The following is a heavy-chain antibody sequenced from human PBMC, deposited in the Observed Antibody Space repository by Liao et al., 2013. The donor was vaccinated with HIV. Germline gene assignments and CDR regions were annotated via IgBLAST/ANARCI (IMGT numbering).Heavy chain of an antibody. CDR3: AASSHVGGGNPPFDY. CDR2: IYYTGVT. D-gene: IGHD3-16*01. J-gene: IGHJ4*02. V-gene: IGHV4-30-4*08. Sequence: QVLLQESGSGLVKPSQTLSLTCDVSGVSITNSAFYWSWIRQSPGKGLEWLGYIYYTGVTNYTPSLKSRLTLSLDTSGNHFSLRLDSVTAADTAVYYCAASSHVGGGNPPFDYWGQGTVVTVSS. CDR1: GVSITNSAFY.